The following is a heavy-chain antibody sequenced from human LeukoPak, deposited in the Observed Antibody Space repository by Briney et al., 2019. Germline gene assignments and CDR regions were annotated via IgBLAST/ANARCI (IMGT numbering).Heavy chain of an antibody. CDR1: GYTSTSYG. CDR2: TNTYNGNT. J-gene: IGHJ3*02. CDR3: VRVSSSRGKLDAFDI. V-gene: IGHV1-18*01. Sequence: ASVKVSCKASGYTSTSYGISWVRQAPGQELVCLGWTNTYNGNTNYPQNFQGRVTMTIDTSTNTAYMELRSLRSDDTAVYYCVRVSSSRGKLDAFDIWGQGTMVTVSS. D-gene: IGHD6-6*01.